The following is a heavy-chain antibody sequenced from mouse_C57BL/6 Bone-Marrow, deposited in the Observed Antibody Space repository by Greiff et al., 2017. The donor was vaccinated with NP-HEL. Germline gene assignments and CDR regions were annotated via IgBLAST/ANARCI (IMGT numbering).Heavy chain of an antibody. Sequence: VVRPGASVTLSCKASGYTFTDYEMHWVKQTPVHGLEWIGAIDPETGGTAYNQKFKGKAILTADKSSSTAYMELRSLTSEDSAVYYCTTVVAPYWYFDVWGTGTTVTVSS. J-gene: IGHJ1*03. CDR3: TTVVAPYWYFDV. V-gene: IGHV1-15*01. D-gene: IGHD1-1*01. CDR1: GYTFTDYE. CDR2: IDPETGGT.